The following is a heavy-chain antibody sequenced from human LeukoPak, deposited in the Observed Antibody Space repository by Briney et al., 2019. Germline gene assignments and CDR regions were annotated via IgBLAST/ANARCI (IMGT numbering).Heavy chain of an antibody. CDR1: GYTFTCYY. D-gene: IGHD4-23*01. CDR2: INPNSGGT. J-gene: IGHJ5*02. CDR3: ARGQTTVVTPDWFDP. Sequence: ASVKVSCKAFGYTFTCYYMHWVRQAPGQGLEWMGWINPNSGGTNYAQKFQGWVTMTRDTSISTAYMELSRLRSDDTAVYYCARGQTTVVTPDWFDPWGQGTLVTVSS. V-gene: IGHV1-2*04.